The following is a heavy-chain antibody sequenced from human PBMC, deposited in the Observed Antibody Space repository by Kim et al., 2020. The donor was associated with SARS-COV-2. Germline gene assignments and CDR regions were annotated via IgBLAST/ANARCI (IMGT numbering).Heavy chain of an antibody. D-gene: IGHD1-26*01. CDR2: IDPSDSYT. CDR3: ARHMGGRGYTGIVGANAFDI. J-gene: IGHJ3*02. CDR1: GYSFTSYW. V-gene: IGHV5-10-1*01. Sequence: GESLKISCKGSGYSFTSYWISWVRQMPGKGLEWMGRIDPSDSYTNYSPSFQGHDTISADKSISTAYLQWSSLKASDTAMYYCARHMGGRGYTGIVGANAFDIWGQGTMVTVSS.